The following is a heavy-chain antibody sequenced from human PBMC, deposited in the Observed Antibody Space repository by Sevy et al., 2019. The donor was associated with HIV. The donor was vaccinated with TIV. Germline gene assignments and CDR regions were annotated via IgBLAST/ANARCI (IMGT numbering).Heavy chain of an antibody. J-gene: IGHJ4*02. CDR1: GGSVTSADNS. D-gene: IGHD1-26*01. CDR3: AQWLAATALFHS. V-gene: IGHV4-39*02. CDR2: IYNSEQT. Sequence: SETLSLTCTVSGGSVTSADNSWGWFRQPPGKGLEWIGCIYNSEQTYYNPSLKSRVTISVDAFQNLFSLKLTSGTAADTAVYYCAQWLAATALFHSWGQGTLVTVSS.